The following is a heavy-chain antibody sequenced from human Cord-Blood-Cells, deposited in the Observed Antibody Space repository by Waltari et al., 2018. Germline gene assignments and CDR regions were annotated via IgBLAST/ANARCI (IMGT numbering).Heavy chain of an antibody. CDR1: GFTVSRNY. CDR3: ARVALGN. D-gene: IGHD6-6*01. J-gene: IGHJ4*02. Sequence: EVQLVETGGGLIQPGGSLRRSCAASGFTVSRNYMSWVRPAPWKGLEWVSVIYSGGSTYYADSVKGRFTISRDNSKNTLYLQMNSLRAEDTAVYYCARVALGNWGQGTLVTVSS. CDR2: IYSGGST. V-gene: IGHV3-53*02.